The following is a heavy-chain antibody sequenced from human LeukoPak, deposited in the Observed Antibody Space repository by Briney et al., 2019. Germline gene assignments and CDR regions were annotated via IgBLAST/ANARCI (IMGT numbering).Heavy chain of an antibody. CDR3: ARDLGEFEYSSLPPGSY. Sequence: GGSLRLSCAASGFTFSSYLMTWVRQAPGKGLEWVANILQDGSEKYYVGSVRGRFTISRDNSKNTLYLQMNSLRAEDTAVYYCARDLGEFEYSSLPPGSYWGQGTLVTVSP. CDR1: GFTFSSYL. CDR2: ILQDGSEK. J-gene: IGHJ4*02. V-gene: IGHV3-7*01. D-gene: IGHD6-6*01.